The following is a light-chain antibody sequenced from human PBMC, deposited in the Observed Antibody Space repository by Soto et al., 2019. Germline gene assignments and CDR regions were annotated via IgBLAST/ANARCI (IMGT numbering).Light chain of an antibody. J-gene: IGKJ1*01. Sequence: DIPMTQSPSTLSGSVGDRVTITCRASQTISSWLAWYQQKPGKAPKLLIYKASTLKSGVPSRFSGSGSGTEFTLTISSLQPDDFATYYCQHYNSYSQAFGQGTNVELK. CDR3: QHYNSYSQA. CDR1: QTISSW. V-gene: IGKV1-5*03. CDR2: KAS.